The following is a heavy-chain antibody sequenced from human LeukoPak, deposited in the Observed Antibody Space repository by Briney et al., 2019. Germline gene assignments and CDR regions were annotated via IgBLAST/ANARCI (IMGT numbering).Heavy chain of an antibody. J-gene: IGHJ4*02. CDR1: GYTFTSYD. CDR3: ARAPIHFVRDYVWGSYRYRGNYFDY. CDR2: MNPNSGNT. D-gene: IGHD3-16*02. V-gene: IGHV1-8*01. Sequence: ASVKVSCKASGYTFTSYDINWVRQATGQGLEWMGWMNPNSGNTGYAQKFQGRVTMTRNTSISTAYMELSSLRSEDTAVYYCARAPIHFVRDYVWGSYRYRGNYFDYWGQGTLVTVSS.